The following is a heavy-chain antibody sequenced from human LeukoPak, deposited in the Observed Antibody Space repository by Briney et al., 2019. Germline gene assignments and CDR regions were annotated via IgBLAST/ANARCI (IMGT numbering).Heavy chain of an antibody. V-gene: IGHV4-31*03. Sequence: SETLSLTCTVSGGSISSGGYYWSWIRQHPGKGLEWIGYIYYSGSTYYNPSLKSRVTISVDTSKNQFSLKLSSVTAADTAVYYCARGGGSGYFSGITYYFDYWGQGTLVTVSS. CDR2: IYYSGST. J-gene: IGHJ4*02. CDR3: ARGGGSGYFSGITYYFDY. CDR1: GGSISSGGYY. D-gene: IGHD3-22*01.